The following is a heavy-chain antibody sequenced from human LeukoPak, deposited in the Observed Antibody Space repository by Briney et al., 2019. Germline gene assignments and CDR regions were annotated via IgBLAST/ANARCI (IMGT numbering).Heavy chain of an antibody. V-gene: IGHV4-39*01. J-gene: IGHJ4*02. CDR1: GSSVGSSDYY. Sequence: SETLSLTCSVSGSSVGSSDYYWGWIRQTPGKRLEWIGNVYYSGSTYYNPSLTSRVTMSVDTSRNQFSLKLISVTAADTAVYYCARFGWHDVFDFWGQGALATVSS. CDR3: ARFGWHDVFDF. CDR2: VYYSGST. D-gene: IGHD1-1*01.